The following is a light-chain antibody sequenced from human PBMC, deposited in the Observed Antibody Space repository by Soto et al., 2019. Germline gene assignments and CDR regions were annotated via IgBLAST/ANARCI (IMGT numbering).Light chain of an antibody. Sequence: QAVVTQPASVSGSPGQSITISCTGTSSDVGGYNYVSWYQQHPGKAPKLMIYDVSNRPSGVSSRFSASKSGNTASLTISGLQAEDEADYYCCSFTSTSTPYVFGTGTKVTVL. V-gene: IGLV2-14*01. CDR3: CSFTSTSTPYV. CDR1: SSDVGGYNY. CDR2: DVS. J-gene: IGLJ1*01.